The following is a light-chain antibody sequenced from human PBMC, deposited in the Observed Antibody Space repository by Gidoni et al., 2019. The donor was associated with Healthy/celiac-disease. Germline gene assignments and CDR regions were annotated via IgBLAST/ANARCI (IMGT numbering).Light chain of an antibody. CDR1: KLGDKY. J-gene: IGLJ2*01. CDR2: QDS. CDR3: QAWDSSTAYVV. V-gene: IGLV3-1*01. Sequence: SYELPQPPSVSVSPGQTASITCSGDKLGDKYACWYQQKPCQSPVLVIYQDSKRPSGIPERFSGSNSGNTATLTISGTQAMDEADYYCQAWDSSTAYVVFGGGTKLTVL.